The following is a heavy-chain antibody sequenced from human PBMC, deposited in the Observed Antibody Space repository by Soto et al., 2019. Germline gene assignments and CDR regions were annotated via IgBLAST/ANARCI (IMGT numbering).Heavy chain of an antibody. J-gene: IGHJ4*02. V-gene: IGHV4-4*02. Sequence: SETLSLTCAVSGDSISSRFWWSWVRQPPGKGLEWIGEIYHTESTVYNPSLKSRVTISVDKSKNQFSLNLDSVTAADTAVYYCARYDFGTFDYGGRGILVTAPQ. CDR2: IYHTEST. D-gene: IGHD4-17*01. CDR1: GDSISSRFW. CDR3: ARYDFGTFDY.